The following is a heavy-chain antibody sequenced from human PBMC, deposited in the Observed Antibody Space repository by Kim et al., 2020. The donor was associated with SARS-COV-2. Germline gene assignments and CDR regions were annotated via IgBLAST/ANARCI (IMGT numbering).Heavy chain of an antibody. V-gene: IGHV4-39*07. CDR3: ARDLSQWLADLGGLDF. D-gene: IGHD6-19*01. Sequence: SETLSLTCTLSGASIRSSGYYWHWIRQPPGKGLEWIGRISYSGSTHYNPSLKSRFTISVDTSKNQFSLTLTSVTAADTAVYYCARDLSQWLADLGGLDFWGQGTTVTVSS. J-gene: IGHJ6*02. CDR2: ISYSGST. CDR1: GASIRSSGYY.